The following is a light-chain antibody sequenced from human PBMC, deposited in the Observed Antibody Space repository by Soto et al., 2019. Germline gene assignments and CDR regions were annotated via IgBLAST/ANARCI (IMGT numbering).Light chain of an antibody. V-gene: IGKV3-20*01. J-gene: IGKJ1*01. Sequence: EIVLTQSPGTLSLSPGERATLSCRATESVDSNYLAWYQQKPGQAPRLLIYGAASGATGTPDRFSGSGSGTDFILTISRLDPEDSAVYYCQQYSDSPQTFGQGTKVEIK. CDR1: ESVDSNY. CDR3: QQYSDSPQT. CDR2: GAA.